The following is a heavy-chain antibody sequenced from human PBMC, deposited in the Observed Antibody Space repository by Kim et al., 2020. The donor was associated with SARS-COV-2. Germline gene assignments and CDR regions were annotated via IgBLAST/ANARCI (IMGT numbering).Heavy chain of an antibody. CDR3: AKSWTTVTPFDY. Sequence: GGSLRLSCAAPGFTFDDYAIHWVRQAPGKGLEWVSGISWNSGSIGYADSVKGRFTNSRDNAKNSLYLQMNSLRAEDTALYYCAKSWTTVTPFDYWGQGTLVTVSS. D-gene: IGHD4-17*01. CDR1: GFTFDDYA. V-gene: IGHV3-9*01. J-gene: IGHJ4*02. CDR2: ISWNSGSI.